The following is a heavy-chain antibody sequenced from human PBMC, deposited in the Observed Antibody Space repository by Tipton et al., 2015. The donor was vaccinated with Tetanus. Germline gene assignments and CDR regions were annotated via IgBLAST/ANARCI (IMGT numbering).Heavy chain of an antibody. Sequence: TLSLTCVASGFTFSDYYMTWIRQAPGKGLEWVSHIGKSGGFINYADSVKGRFTISRDNAKNSLYLQMNSLRAEDTAVYFCAKEIYVYSGAAFDIWGQGTVVTVSS. CDR3: AKEIYVYSGAAFDI. D-gene: IGHD5/OR15-5a*01. CDR2: IGKSGGFI. J-gene: IGHJ3*02. CDR1: GFTFSDYY. V-gene: IGHV3-11*05.